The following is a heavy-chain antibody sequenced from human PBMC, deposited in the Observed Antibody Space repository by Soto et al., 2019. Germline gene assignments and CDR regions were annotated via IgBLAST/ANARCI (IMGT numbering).Heavy chain of an antibody. CDR3: ARVQYSSGWSTDYYYGMDV. Sequence: ESLKISCKGSGYRFTSYWIGWVRQMPGKGLEWMGIIYPGDSDTRYSPSFQGQVTISADKSISTAYLQWSSLKASDTAMYYCARVQYSSGWSTDYYYGMDVWGQGTTVTVSS. CDR1: GYRFTSYW. J-gene: IGHJ6*02. D-gene: IGHD6-19*01. V-gene: IGHV5-51*01. CDR2: IYPGDSDT.